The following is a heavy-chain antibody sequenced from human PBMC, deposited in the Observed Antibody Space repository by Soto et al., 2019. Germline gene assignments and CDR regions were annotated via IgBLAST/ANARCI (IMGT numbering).Heavy chain of an antibody. Sequence: SVKVSCKASGGTFGSYAISWVRQAPGQGLEWMGGIIPIFGTANYAQKFQGRVTITADESTSTAYMELSSLRSEDTAVYYCARLPYYYDSSGYLWGQGTLVTVSS. J-gene: IGHJ4*02. CDR1: GGTFGSYA. D-gene: IGHD3-22*01. V-gene: IGHV1-69*13. CDR2: IIPIFGTA. CDR3: ARLPYYYDSSGYL.